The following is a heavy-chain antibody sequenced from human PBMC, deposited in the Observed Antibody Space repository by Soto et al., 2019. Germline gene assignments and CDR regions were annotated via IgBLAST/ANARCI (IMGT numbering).Heavy chain of an antibody. CDR3: ARAMYYYDSSGPYYFDY. CDR1: GFTFSSYG. Sequence: PGGSLRLSCAASGFTFSSYGMHWVRQAPGKGLEWVAVIWYDGSNKYYAEYVKGRFTISRDNSKNTLYLQMNSLRAEDTAVYYCARAMYYYDSSGPYYFDYWGQGTLVTVSS. D-gene: IGHD3-22*01. V-gene: IGHV3-33*01. J-gene: IGHJ4*02. CDR2: IWYDGSNK.